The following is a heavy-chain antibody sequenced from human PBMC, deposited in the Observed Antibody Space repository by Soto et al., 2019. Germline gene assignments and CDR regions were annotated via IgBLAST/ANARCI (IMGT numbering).Heavy chain of an antibody. V-gene: IGHV3-21*01. Sequence: GGSLRLSCAASGFTFSSYSMNWVRQAPGKGLEWVSSISSSSSYIYYADSVKGRFTISRDNAKNSLYLQMNSLRAEDTAVYYCARDRAHSGYALIDYWGQGTLVTVSS. CDR3: ARDRAHSGYALIDY. J-gene: IGHJ4*02. CDR1: GFTFSSYS. CDR2: ISSSSSYI. D-gene: IGHD5-12*01.